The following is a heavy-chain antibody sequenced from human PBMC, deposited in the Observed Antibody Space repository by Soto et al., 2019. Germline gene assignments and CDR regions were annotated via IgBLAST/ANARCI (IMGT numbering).Heavy chain of an antibody. V-gene: IGHV3-11*01. Sequence: GGSLRLSCAASGFTFSDYYMSWIRQAPGKGLEWVSYISSSGSTIYYADSVKGRFTISRDNAKNSLYLQMNSLRAEDTAVYYCARDGGYCTNGVCYSYYYYMDVWGKGTTVTVSS. CDR3: ARDGGYCTNGVCYSYYYYMDV. CDR1: GFTFSDYY. D-gene: IGHD2-8*01. CDR2: ISSSGSTI. J-gene: IGHJ6*03.